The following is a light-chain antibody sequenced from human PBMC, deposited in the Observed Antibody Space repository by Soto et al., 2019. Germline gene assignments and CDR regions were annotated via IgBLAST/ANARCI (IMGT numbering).Light chain of an antibody. CDR3: QQYNTFPWT. V-gene: IGKV1-5*01. J-gene: IGKJ1*01. CDR1: QSISSW. Sequence: DIQMTQSPATLSASVGDRVTITCRASQSISSWLAWYQQKPGKVPKLLIDDASSLESGVPSRFSGSGSGTEFTLTISGLQPYDFATYYRQQYNTFPWTF. CDR2: DAS.